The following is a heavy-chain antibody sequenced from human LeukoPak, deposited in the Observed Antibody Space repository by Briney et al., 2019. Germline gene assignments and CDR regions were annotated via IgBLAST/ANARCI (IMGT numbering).Heavy chain of an antibody. CDR3: ATEDIVVVPAANLL. CDR1: GGTFSSYA. CDR2: IIPICGTA. Sequence: ASVKVSCEASGGTFSSYAISWVRQAPGQGLEWMGGIIPICGTANYAQNFQGRVTITTDESTSTAYMELSSLRSEDTAVYYCATEDIVVVPAANLLWGQGTLVTVSS. J-gene: IGHJ4*02. D-gene: IGHD2-2*01. V-gene: IGHV1-69*05.